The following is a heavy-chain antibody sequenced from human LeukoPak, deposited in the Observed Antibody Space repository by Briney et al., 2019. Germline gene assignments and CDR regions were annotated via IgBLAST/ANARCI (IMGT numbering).Heavy chain of an antibody. CDR1: GFTVSSNC. J-gene: IGHJ3*02. CDR3: ASRSAGDYVNTFDI. CDR2: IYSGGRT. V-gene: IGHV3-53*01. D-gene: IGHD4-17*01. Sequence: GGSLRLSCAAAGFTVSSNCMTWVRHAPGEGLEWVSAIYSGGRTYYADSVKGRFTISRDNSKNTLYLDMNSLRVEDTAVYYCASRSAGDYVNTFDIWGQGAMVTVSS.